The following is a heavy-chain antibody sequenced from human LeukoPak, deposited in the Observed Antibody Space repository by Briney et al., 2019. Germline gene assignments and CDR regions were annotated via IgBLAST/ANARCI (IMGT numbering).Heavy chain of an antibody. V-gene: IGHV3-21*06. CDR1: GLTFSTSG. D-gene: IGHD1-14*01. J-gene: IGHJ4*02. CDR2: IGPTGSGR. Sequence: GGSLRLSCTASGLTFSTSGFNWVRQAPGKGLEWVASIGPTGSGRYHADSIKGRFTISRDNANYFLYLQMHSLRAEDTAVYYCATETNGRHYDYWGQGTLLTVSS. CDR3: ATETNGRHYDY.